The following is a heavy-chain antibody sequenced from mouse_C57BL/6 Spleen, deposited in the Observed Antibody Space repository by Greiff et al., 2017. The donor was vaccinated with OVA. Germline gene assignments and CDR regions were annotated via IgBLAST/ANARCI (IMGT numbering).Heavy chain of an antibody. CDR3: TRLRCYARYFDY. D-gene: IGHD1-1*01. Sequence: QVQLQQSGAELVRPGASVTLSCKASGYTFTDYDMHWVKQTPVHGLEWIGAIDPETGGTAYNQKFKGKAILTADKSSSTAYMELRSLTSEDSAGYYCTRLRCYARYFDYWGQGTTLTVSS. CDR1: GYTFTDYD. J-gene: IGHJ2*01. CDR2: IDPETGGT. V-gene: IGHV1-15*01.